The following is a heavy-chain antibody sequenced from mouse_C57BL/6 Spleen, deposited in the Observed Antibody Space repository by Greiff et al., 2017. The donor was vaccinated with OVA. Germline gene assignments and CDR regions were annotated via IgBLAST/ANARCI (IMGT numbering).Heavy chain of an antibody. CDR1: GFTFSDSY. Sequence: ESEGGLVQPGSSMKLSCTASGFTFSDSYMAWVRQVPEKGLEWVANINYDGSSTYYLDSLKSRFIISRDNAKNILYLQMSSLKSEDTATYYCARDEYYYGSNWYFDVWGTGTTVTVSS. D-gene: IGHD1-1*01. CDR2: INYDGSST. CDR3: ARDEYYYGSNWYFDV. J-gene: IGHJ1*03. V-gene: IGHV5-16*01.